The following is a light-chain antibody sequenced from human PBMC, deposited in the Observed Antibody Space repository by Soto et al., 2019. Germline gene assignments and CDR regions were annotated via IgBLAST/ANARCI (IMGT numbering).Light chain of an antibody. J-gene: IGKJ1*01. V-gene: IGKV1-5*03. CDR3: QHYNSYSEA. Sequence: DIQMTQSPSTLSGSVGDRATITCRASQTISSWLAWYQQKPGKAPKLLIYKASTLKSGVPSRFSGSGSGTEFTITISSLQPDDFATYYYQHYNSYSEAFGQGTKVELK. CDR2: KAS. CDR1: QTISSW.